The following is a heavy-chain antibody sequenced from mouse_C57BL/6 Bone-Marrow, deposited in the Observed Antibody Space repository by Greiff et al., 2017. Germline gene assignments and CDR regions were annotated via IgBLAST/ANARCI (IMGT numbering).Heavy chain of an antibody. CDR1: GYSFTGYY. D-gene: IGHD1-1*01. CDR3: AGPKGYYYCLYY. Sequence: VQLQQSGPELVKPGASVKISCKASGYSFTGYYMNWVKQSPEKSLEWIGEINPSTGGTTYNQKFKAKATLTVAKSSSTAYMQLMSLTSEDSAVYYCAGPKGYYYCLYYWGQGTSVTVSS. CDR2: INPSTGGT. V-gene: IGHV1-42*01. J-gene: IGHJ4*01.